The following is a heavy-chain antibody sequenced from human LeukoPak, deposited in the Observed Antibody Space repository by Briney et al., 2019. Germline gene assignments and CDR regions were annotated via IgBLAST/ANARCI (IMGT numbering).Heavy chain of an antibody. Sequence: ASVKVSCKASGYTFTSYGISWVRQAPGQGLEWMGWISAYNGNTNYAQKLQGRVTVTTDTSTSTAYMELRSLRSDDTAVYYCARLYSSSWYEFLDYWGQGTLVTVSS. CDR1: GYTFTSYG. D-gene: IGHD6-13*01. J-gene: IGHJ4*02. V-gene: IGHV1-18*01. CDR2: ISAYNGNT. CDR3: ARLYSSSWYEFLDY.